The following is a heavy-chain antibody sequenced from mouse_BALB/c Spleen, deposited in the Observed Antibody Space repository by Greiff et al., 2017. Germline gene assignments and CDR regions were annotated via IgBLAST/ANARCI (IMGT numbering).Heavy chain of an antibody. Sequence: EVQVVESGGGLVQPGGSLKLSCAASGFTFSSYGMSWVRQTPDKRLELVATINSNGGSTYYPDSVKGRFTISRDNAKNTLYLQMSSLKSEDTAMYYCARGGAYGSSPYYAMDYWGQGTSVTVSS. D-gene: IGHD1-1*01. J-gene: IGHJ4*01. CDR3: ARGGAYGSSPYYAMDY. CDR1: GFTFSSYG. CDR2: INSNGGST. V-gene: IGHV5-6-3*01.